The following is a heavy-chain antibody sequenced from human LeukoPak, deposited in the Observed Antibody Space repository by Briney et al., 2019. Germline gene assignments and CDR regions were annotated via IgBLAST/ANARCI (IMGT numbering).Heavy chain of an antibody. CDR3: AKLRVAAAGVY. CDR2: ISGSGGST. V-gene: IGHV3-23*01. J-gene: IGHJ4*02. CDR1: GLTLSSYA. Sequence: QSGGSLRLSCAASGLTLSSYAMSWVRRAPGKGLEWVSAISGSGGSTYYADSVKGRFTISRDNSKNTLYLQMNSLRAEDTAVYYCAKLRVAAAGVYWGQGTLVTVSS. D-gene: IGHD6-13*01.